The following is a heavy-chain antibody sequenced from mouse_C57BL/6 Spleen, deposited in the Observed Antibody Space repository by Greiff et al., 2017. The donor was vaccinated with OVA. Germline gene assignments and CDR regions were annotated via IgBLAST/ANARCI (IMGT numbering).Heavy chain of an antibody. CDR2: ISYDGSN. V-gene: IGHV3-6*01. J-gene: IGHJ2*01. CDR1: GYSITSGYY. CDR3: ARDYSNYVDYFDY. D-gene: IGHD2-5*01. Sequence: EVQLQQSGPGLVKPSQSLSLTCSVTGYSITSGYYWNWIRQFPGNKLEWMGYISYDGSNNYNPSLKNRISITRYTSKNQFFLKLNSVTTEDTATYYCARDYSNYVDYFDYWGQGTTLTVSS.